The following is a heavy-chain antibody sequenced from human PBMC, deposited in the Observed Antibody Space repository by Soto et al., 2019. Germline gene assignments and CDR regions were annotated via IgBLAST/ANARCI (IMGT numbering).Heavy chain of an antibody. V-gene: IGHV3-30-3*01. D-gene: IGHD5-18*01. CDR1: GFTFSSYA. CDR2: ISYDGSNK. Sequence: SLRLSCAVSGFTFSSYAMHWVRQAPGKGLEWVAVISYDGSNKYYADSVKGRFTISRDNSKNTLYLQMNSLRAEDTAVYYCAGTWIQLWPPTFDYWGQGTLVTVSS. CDR3: AGTWIQLWPPTFDY. J-gene: IGHJ4*02.